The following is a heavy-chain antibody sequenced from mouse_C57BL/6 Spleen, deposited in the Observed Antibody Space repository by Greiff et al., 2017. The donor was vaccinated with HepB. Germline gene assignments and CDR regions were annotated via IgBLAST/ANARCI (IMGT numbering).Heavy chain of an antibody. CDR2: ISSGSSTI. CDR1: GFTFSDYG. CDR3: ARQGIYYDYTWFAY. J-gene: IGHJ3*01. Sequence: EVQRVESGGGLVKPGGSLKLSCAASGFTFSDYGMHWVRQAPEKGLEWVAYISSGSSTIYYADTVKGRFTISRDNAKNTLFLQMTSLRSEDTAMYYCARQGIYYDYTWFAYWGQGTLVTVSA. D-gene: IGHD2-4*01. V-gene: IGHV5-17*01.